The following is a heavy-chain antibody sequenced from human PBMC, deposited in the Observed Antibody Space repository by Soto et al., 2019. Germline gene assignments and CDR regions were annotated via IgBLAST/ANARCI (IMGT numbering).Heavy chain of an antibody. CDR1: GYTFTGYY. CDR3: AREEDVLRFLEWLLPGMDV. V-gene: IGHV1-2*02. J-gene: IGHJ6*02. D-gene: IGHD3-3*01. Sequence: ASVKVSCKASGYTFTGYYMHWVRQAPGQGXEWMGWINPNSGGTNYAQKFQGRVTMTRDTSISTAYMELSRLRSDDTAVYYCAREEDVLRFLEWLLPGMDVWGQGSTVTVSS. CDR2: INPNSGGT.